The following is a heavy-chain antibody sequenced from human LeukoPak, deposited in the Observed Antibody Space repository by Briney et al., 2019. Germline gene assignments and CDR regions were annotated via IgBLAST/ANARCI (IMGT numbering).Heavy chain of an antibody. D-gene: IGHD6-19*01. CDR2: MHHSGNT. J-gene: IGHJ4*02. Sequence: KPSETLSLTCSVSGYPISSGYYWGWIRQPPGKGLEWIGNMHHSGNTDNNPSLKSRVTISVDTSKNQVSLKLKSVTAADTAVYYCARADLIAVAGTGVDYWGQGTLVTVSS. V-gene: IGHV4-38-2*02. CDR1: GYPISSGYY. CDR3: ARADLIAVAGTGVDY.